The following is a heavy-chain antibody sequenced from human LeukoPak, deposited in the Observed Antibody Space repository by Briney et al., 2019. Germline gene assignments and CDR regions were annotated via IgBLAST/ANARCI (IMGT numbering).Heavy chain of an antibody. CDR1: GFTFTTCG. J-gene: IGHJ4*02. CDR2: IGGSGTRT. Sequence: GGSLRLSCSASGFTFTTCGMNWVRQAPGKGLEWVSGIGGSGTRTYYADSVKGRFTISRDNSKNTLYLQMNSLRDEDTAVYYCAKDSHWILFDDWGQGTLVTVSS. CDR3: AKDSHWILFDD. D-gene: IGHD2-2*03. V-gene: IGHV3-23*01.